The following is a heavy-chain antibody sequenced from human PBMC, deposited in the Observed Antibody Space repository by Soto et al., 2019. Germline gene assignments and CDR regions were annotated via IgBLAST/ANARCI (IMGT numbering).Heavy chain of an antibody. CDR3: ARDSTDHWFDP. CDR2: IYYSGTT. CDR1: GGSIGTYY. Sequence: LSLTCTVSGGSIGTYYWSWIRQSPGKGLEWIANIYYSGTTNYNLSLKSQVTISMDTSKNQFSLTLSSVTAADTAVYYCARDSTDHWFDPWGQGILVTVSS. J-gene: IGHJ5*02. V-gene: IGHV4-59*01.